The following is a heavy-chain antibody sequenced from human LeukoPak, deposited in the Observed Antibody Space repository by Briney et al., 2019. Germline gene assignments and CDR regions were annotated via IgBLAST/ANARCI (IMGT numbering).Heavy chain of an antibody. CDR3: ARGQRWIATIRPLDY. CDR1: GGSFSGYY. J-gene: IGHJ4*02. Sequence: SETLSLTCAVYGGSFSGYYWSWIRQPPGKGVEWIGEINHSGSTNYNPSPKSRVTISVDTSKNQFSLKLSSVAAADTAVYYCARGQRWIATIRPLDYWGQGTLVTVSS. V-gene: IGHV4-34*01. D-gene: IGHD5-24*01. CDR2: INHSGST.